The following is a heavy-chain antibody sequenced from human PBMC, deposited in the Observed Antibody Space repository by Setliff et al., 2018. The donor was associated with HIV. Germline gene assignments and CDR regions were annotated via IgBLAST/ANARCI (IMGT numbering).Heavy chain of an antibody. CDR1: GDSISRDFYY. Sequence: KPSETLSLTCTVSGDSISRDFYYWNWIRQPAGKGLEWIGHIYTNGRTHYNPSLKSRVTISMDTSKSQFSLKLSSVTAADTAVYYCARNDAFDIWGQGTLVTVSS. J-gene: IGHJ3*02. CDR3: ARNDAFDI. CDR2: IYTNGRT. V-gene: IGHV4-61*09.